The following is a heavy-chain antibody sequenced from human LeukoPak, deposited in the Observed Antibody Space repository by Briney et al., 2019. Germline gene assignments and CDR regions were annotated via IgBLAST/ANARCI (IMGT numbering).Heavy chain of an antibody. CDR1: GFTVSSNY. CDR2: IHSDGKT. Sequence: PGGSLRLSCAASGFTVSSNYVSWVRQAPGKGLEWVSVIHSDGKTYYADSVKGQFTISRDSSQNTLYLQMNSLRAEDTAVYYCARHGVLRYIDDWGQGTLVTVSS. J-gene: IGHJ4*02. D-gene: IGHD3-9*01. CDR3: ARHGVLRYIDD. V-gene: IGHV3-53*01.